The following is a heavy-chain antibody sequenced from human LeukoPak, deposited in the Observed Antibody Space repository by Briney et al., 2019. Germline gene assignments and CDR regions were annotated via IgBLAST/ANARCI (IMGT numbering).Heavy chain of an antibody. Sequence: GGSLRLSCEASAFTLSSYNLNWVRQAPGKGLERISSISSGSTYMNYADSVKGRFTISRDNAKNSLYLEMNSLRGEDTAVYYCARGVYGSGSYYTPGYYYMDVWGKGTTVTISS. CDR2: ISSGSTYM. J-gene: IGHJ6*03. CDR1: AFTLSSYN. CDR3: ARGVYGSGSYYTPGYYYMDV. D-gene: IGHD3-10*01. V-gene: IGHV3-21*01.